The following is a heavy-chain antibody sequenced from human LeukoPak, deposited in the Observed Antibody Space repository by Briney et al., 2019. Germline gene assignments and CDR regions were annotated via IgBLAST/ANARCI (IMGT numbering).Heavy chain of an antibody. CDR2: SYYSGST. D-gene: IGHD3-10*01. J-gene: IGHJ4*02. CDR1: GGSVSSRSHY. Sequence: SETLSLTCSVSGGSVSSRSHYWGWIRQPPGKGLEWIGYSYYSGSTDYNPSIKGRVIITVDTSKNQFSLKLSSVTAADTAVYYCARVVVRGVECDSWGQGTLVTVSS. V-gene: IGHV4-61*01. CDR3: ARVVVRGVECDS.